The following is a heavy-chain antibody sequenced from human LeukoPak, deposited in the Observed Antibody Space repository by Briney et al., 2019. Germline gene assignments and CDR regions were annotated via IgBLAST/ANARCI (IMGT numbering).Heavy chain of an antibody. Sequence: GGSLRLSCPASAFTFISYSMSWVRQAPGKWLGWVSAIIGSVGSTYYADSVKGRLTISRDNSKHTLYLRMNSLRAEDTAVDYCAKGAGPTGVQRIAVCNYWGQGTLVTVSS. J-gene: IGHJ4*02. V-gene: IGHV3-23*01. CDR3: AKGAGPTGVQRIAVCNY. D-gene: IGHD6-19*01. CDR1: AFTFISYS. CDR2: IIGSVGST.